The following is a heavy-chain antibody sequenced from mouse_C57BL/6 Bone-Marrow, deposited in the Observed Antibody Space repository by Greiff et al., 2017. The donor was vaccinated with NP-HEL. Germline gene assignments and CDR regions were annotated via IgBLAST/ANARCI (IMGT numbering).Heavy chain of an antibody. V-gene: IGHV2-2*01. CDR2: IWSGGST. CDR3: ARNKGSSYDYFDY. J-gene: IGHJ2*01. Sequence: QVQLKESGPGLVQPSQSLSITCTVSGFSLTSYGVHWVRQSPGKGLEWLGVIWSGGSTDYNAAFISRLSISKDNSKSQVFFKMNSLQADDTAIYYCARNKGSSYDYFDYWGQGTTLTVSS. D-gene: IGHD1-1*01. CDR1: GFSLTSYG.